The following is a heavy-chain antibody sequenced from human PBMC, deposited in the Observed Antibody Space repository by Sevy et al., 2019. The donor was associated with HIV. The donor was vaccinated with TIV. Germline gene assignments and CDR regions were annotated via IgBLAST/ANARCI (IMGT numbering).Heavy chain of an antibody. CDR2: INPNSGGT. CDR3: ARDMELVDEGTQEFFY. Sequence: ASVKVSCKASGYTFTGYYMHWVRQAPGQGLEWMGWINPNSGGTNYAQKFQDRVTMTRDTSINTAYMGLSRLGSDDTALYYCARDMELVDEGTQEFFYWGQGTLVTVSS. D-gene: IGHD1-7*01. J-gene: IGHJ4*02. CDR1: GYTFTGYY. V-gene: IGHV1-2*02.